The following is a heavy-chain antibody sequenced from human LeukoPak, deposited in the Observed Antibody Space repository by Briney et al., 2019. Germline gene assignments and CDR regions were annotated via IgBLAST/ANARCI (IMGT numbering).Heavy chain of an antibody. D-gene: IGHD6-13*01. Sequence: ASVKVSCKASGYTFTSYGISWVRQAPGQGLEWMGWISAYSGNTNYAQKLQGRVTMTTDTSTSTAYMELRSLRSDDTAVYYCARTPRYSSSWYQRGYYFDYWGQGTLVTVSS. J-gene: IGHJ4*02. CDR1: GYTFTSYG. CDR2: ISAYSGNT. CDR3: ARTPRYSSSWYQRGYYFDY. V-gene: IGHV1-18*01.